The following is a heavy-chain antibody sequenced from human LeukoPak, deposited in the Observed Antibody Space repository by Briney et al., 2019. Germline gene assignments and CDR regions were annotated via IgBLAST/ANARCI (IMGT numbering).Heavy chain of an antibody. CDR3: ARGGDLLWAGYFDY. D-gene: IGHD3-10*01. V-gene: IGHV4-4*07. Sequence: SETLSLTCTVSGDSISVFYWSWIRQPAGKGLEWIGRIYAGGSTNYNPSLMSRVTMSVDTSKNQISLKLSSVTAADTAVYYCARGGDLLWAGYFDYWGKGTLVTASS. J-gene: IGHJ4*02. CDR1: GDSISVFY. CDR2: IYAGGST.